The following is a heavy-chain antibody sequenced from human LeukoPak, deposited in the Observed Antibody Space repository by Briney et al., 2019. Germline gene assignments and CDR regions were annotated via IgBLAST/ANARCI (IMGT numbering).Heavy chain of an antibody. D-gene: IGHD3-22*01. V-gene: IGHV7-4-1*02. CDR3: ARDYSGYSDY. CDR1: GYTFRNYA. Sequence: ASVKVSCKASGYTFRNYAMNWVRQAPGQGLEWMGWINTNNGNPTYAQGFTGRFVFSLDTSVSTAYLQISNLKAEDTAVYYCARDYSGYSDYWGQGTLVTVSS. CDR2: INTNNGNP. J-gene: IGHJ4*02.